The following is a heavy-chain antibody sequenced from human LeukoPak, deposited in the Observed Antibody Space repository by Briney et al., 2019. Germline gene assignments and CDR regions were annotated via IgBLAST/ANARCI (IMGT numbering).Heavy chain of an antibody. CDR1: GFTFSTYV. J-gene: IGHJ4*02. V-gene: IGHV3-64D*06. Sequence: PGGSLRLSCSVSGFTFSTYVMPCVRQAPGKGLEYVSAISSNGDNTYYADSVKGRFTISRDNSKNTLYLQMSSLRADDTAVYYCVRGTGYWGQGTLVTVSS. CDR3: VRGTGY. CDR2: ISSNGDNT.